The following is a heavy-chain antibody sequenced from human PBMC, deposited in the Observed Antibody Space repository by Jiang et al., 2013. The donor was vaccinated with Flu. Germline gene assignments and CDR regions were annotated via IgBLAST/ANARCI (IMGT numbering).Heavy chain of an antibody. CDR1: WLHHVVTT. CDR3: ARDEGELLWFGV. Sequence: GPGLVEAFGDPVPHLHCLWWLHHVVTTGAGSGSPQGGTGVDWVYLLQWEHQLXPSLKSRVTISVDTSKNQFSLKLSSVTAADTAVYYCARDEGELLWFGVWGQGTLVTVSS. V-gene: IGHV4-59*01. D-gene: IGHD3-10*01. J-gene: IGHJ4*02. CDR2: LLQWEH.